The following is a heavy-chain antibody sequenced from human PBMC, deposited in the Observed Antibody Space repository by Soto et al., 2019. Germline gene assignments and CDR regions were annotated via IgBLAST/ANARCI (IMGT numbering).Heavy chain of an antibody. CDR1: GYTFTSFD. CDR2: MNPNSGNT. V-gene: IGHV1-8*01. J-gene: IGHJ4*02. CDR3: ARAHSTGWHYFDY. Sequence: ASVKVSCKTSGYTFTSFDINWVRQATGQGLEWMGWMNPNSGNTGYAQKFQGRVTMTRNTSISTAYMELSSLRSDDTAMYYCARAHSTGWHYFDYWGPGTLVTVSS. D-gene: IGHD6-19*01.